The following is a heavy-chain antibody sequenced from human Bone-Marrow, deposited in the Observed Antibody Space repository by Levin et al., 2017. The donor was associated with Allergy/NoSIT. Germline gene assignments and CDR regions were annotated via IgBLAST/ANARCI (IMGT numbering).Heavy chain of an antibody. CDR3: ARVGYYDSSNGMDV. V-gene: IGHV1-2*02. J-gene: IGHJ6*02. D-gene: IGHD3-22*01. CDR1: GYTFTGYY. CDR2: INPNSGGT. Sequence: GESLKISCKASGYTFTGYYMHWVRQAPGQGLEWMGWINPNSGGTNYAQKFQGRVTMTRDTSISTAYMELSRLRSDDTAVYYCARVGYYDSSNGMDVWGQGTTVTVSS.